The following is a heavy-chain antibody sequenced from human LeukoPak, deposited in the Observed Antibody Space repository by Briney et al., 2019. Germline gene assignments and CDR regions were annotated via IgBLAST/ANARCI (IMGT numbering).Heavy chain of an antibody. V-gene: IGHV4-34*01. CDR3: ARTGYDFVVARPSRPHWFDP. J-gene: IGHJ5*02. CDR2: INHSGST. D-gene: IGHD5-12*01. CDR1: GGSFSGYY. Sequence: PSETLSLTCAVYGGSFSGYYWSWIRQPPGKGLEWIGEINHSGSTNYNPSLKSRVTISVDTSKNQFSLKLSSVTAADTAVYYCARTGYDFVVARPSRPHWFDPWGQGTLVTVSS.